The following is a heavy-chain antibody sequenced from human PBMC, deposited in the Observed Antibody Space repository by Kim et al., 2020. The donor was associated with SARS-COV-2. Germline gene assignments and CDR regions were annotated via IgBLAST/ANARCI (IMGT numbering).Heavy chain of an antibody. Sequence: GGSLRLSCAASGFTFSSYAMHWVRQAPGKGLEWVAVISYDGSNKYYADSVKGRFTISRDNSKNTLYLQMNSLRDEDTAVYYCARALLWFGEHIDYWGQG. CDR3: ARALLWFGEHIDY. J-gene: IGHJ4*02. CDR1: GFTFSSYA. V-gene: IGHV3-30-3*01. D-gene: IGHD3-10*01. CDR2: ISYDGSNK.